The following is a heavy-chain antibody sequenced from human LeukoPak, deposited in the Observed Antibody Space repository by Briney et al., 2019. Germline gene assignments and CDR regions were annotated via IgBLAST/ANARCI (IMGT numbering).Heavy chain of an antibody. Sequence: GRSLRLSCAASGFTFSSYGMHWVRQAPGKGLEWVAVISYDGSNKYYADSVKGRFTISRDNSKNTLYLQMNSLRAEDTAVYYCARDSGGIAADLIVSGMDVWGQGTTVTVSS. V-gene: IGHV3-30*03. CDR2: ISYDGSNK. D-gene: IGHD6-13*01. CDR1: GFTFSSYG. CDR3: ARDSGGIAADLIVSGMDV. J-gene: IGHJ6*02.